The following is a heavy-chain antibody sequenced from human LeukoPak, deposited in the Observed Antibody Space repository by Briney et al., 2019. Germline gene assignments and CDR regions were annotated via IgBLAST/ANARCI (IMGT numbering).Heavy chain of an antibody. CDR2: ISSTSAHV. D-gene: IGHD3-22*01. CDR1: GFSFSTYS. J-gene: IGHJ5*02. V-gene: IGHV3-21*01. Sequence: GGSLRLSCAASGFSFSTYSMTWVRQAPGKGPEWVSSISSTSAHVYYADSVRGRFTISRDNAKNSLYLQMNSLRAEDTAVYYCARGPNYDSSGLNWFDPWGQGTLVTVSS. CDR3: ARGPNYDSSGLNWFDP.